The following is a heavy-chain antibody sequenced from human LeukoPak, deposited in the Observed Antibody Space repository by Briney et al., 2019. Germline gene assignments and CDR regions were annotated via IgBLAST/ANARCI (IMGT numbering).Heavy chain of an antibody. CDR3: ARVSAATIDY. D-gene: IGHD2-15*01. J-gene: IGHJ4*02. V-gene: IGHV4-59*01. Sequence: SETLSLTSTVSGGSISSYYWSWIRQPPGKGLEWIGYIYYSGSTNYNPSLKSRVTISVDTSKNQFSLKLSSVTAADTAVYYCARVSAATIDYWGQGTLVTVSS. CDR2: IYYSGST. CDR1: GGSISSYY.